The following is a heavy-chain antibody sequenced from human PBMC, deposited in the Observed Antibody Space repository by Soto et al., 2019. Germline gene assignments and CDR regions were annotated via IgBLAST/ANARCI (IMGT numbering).Heavy chain of an antibody. V-gene: IGHV5-51*01. CDR1: GYSFISYW. CDR2: IYPGDSDV. D-gene: IGHD2-2*01. Sequence: PGESLKISCSTSGYSFISYWTAWVRHMPGKGLEWMAIIYPGDSDVRYSPSFLGHVTISADKSINTAYLHWSSLKTSDTGMYYCARVSQICRSTSCYLEHWGQGTLVTVPS. J-gene: IGHJ1*01. CDR3: ARVSQICRSTSCYLEH.